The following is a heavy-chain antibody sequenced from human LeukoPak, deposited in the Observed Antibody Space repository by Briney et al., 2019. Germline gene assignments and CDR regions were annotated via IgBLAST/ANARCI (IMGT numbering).Heavy chain of an antibody. CDR3: ARGADSYYYMDV. V-gene: IGHV5-51*01. CDR2: IYPHASDI. CDR1: GYIFTSYW. Sequence: PGESLKISCLGSGYIFTSYWVAWVRQMPGKGLECMGIIYPHASDIRYNPSFEGQVTISADKSINTAYLQWSGLKASDTAMYYCARGADSYYYMDVWGKGTTVTVSS. J-gene: IGHJ6*03. D-gene: IGHD3-16*01.